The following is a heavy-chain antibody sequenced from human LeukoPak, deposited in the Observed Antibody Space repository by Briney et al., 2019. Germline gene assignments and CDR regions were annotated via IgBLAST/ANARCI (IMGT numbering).Heavy chain of an antibody. V-gene: IGHV4-39*07. CDR1: GGSISSSSYY. CDR2: IYYSGST. D-gene: IGHD3-9*01. CDR3: ARWFLVPTGYYFDC. Sequence: KPSETLSLTCTVSGGSISSSSYYWGWIRQPPGKGLEWIGSIYYSGSTYYNPSLKSRVTISVDRSKNQFSLKLTSVTAADTAVYYCARWFLVPTGYYFDCWGQGTLVAVSS. J-gene: IGHJ4*01.